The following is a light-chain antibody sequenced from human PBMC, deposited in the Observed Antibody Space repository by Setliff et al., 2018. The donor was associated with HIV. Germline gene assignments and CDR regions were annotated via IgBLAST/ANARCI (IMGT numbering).Light chain of an antibody. Sequence: QSALTQPASVSGSPGQSITISCTGTSSDVGAYNYVSWYQQHPGKAPKLMIYDVSNRPSGVSNCFSGSKSGNTASLTISGLQAEDEADYYCSSYTSSYTFVFGTGTKVTVL. J-gene: IGLJ1*01. CDR2: DVS. V-gene: IGLV2-14*03. CDR1: SSDVGAYNY. CDR3: SSYTSSYTFV.